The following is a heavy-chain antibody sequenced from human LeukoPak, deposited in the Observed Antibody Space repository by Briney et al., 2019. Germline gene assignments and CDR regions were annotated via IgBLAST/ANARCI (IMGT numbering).Heavy chain of an antibody. CDR3: ARDRWVYCSSTSCYRFDY. CDR1: GYTLTELS. Sequence: ASVKVSCKVSGYTLTELSMHWVRQAPGKGLEWMGGFDPEDGETIYAQKFQGRVTMTEDTSTDTAYMELSSLRSEDTAVYYCARDRWVYCSSTSCYRFDYWGQGTLVTVSS. V-gene: IGHV1-24*01. J-gene: IGHJ4*02. CDR2: FDPEDGET. D-gene: IGHD2-2*01.